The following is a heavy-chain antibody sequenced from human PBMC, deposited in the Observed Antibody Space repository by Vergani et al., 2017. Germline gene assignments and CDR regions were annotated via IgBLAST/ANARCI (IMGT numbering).Heavy chain of an antibody. Sequence: QVQLVESGGGVVQPGRSLRLSCAASGFTFSSYGMHWVRQAPGKGLEWVAVIWYDGSNKYYADSVKGRFTISRDNSKNTLYLQMNSLRAEDTAVYYCARGGVSSSRASWFDPWGQGTLVTVSS. V-gene: IGHV3-33*01. CDR1: GFTFSSYG. CDR2: IWYDGSNK. J-gene: IGHJ5*02. D-gene: IGHD6-13*01. CDR3: ARGGVSSSRASWFDP.